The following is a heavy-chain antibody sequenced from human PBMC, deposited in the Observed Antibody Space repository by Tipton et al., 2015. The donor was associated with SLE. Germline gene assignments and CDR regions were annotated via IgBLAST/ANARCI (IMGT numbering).Heavy chain of an antibody. CDR1: GGSVTSHY. D-gene: IGHD5-12*01. J-gene: IGHJ6*02. Sequence: TLSLTCTVSGGSVTSHYWSWIRQPPGKGLEWIAFIHYSGNTNNNPSLKSRATISIDTARNQISLTLTSVTAADAAVYYCASTAIAARPGYNGMYVWGQGTTVTVSS. CDR3: ASTAIAARPGYNGMYV. CDR2: IHYSGNT. V-gene: IGHV4-59*02.